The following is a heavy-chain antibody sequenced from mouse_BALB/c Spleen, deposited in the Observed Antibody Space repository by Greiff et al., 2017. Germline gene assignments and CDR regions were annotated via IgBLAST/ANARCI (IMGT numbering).Heavy chain of an antibody. Sequence: QVQLQQPGAELVKPGASVKLSCKASGYTFTSYWMHWVKQRPGQGLEWIGEIDPSDSYTNYNQKFKGKATLTVDKSSSTAYMQLSSLTSEDSAVYYCARERGGYWGQGTTLTVSS. V-gene: IGHV1-69*02. J-gene: IGHJ2*01. CDR3: ARERGGY. CDR2: IDPSDSYT. CDR1: GYTFTSYW.